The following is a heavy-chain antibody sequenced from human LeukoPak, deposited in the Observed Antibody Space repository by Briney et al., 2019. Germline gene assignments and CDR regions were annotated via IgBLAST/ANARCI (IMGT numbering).Heavy chain of an antibody. D-gene: IGHD6-13*01. CDR3: AKGGYSNSPGYMDV. J-gene: IGHJ6*03. Sequence: GGSLRLSCAASGFTFDDHGMSWVRQAPGKGLEWASGISWNSGSRAYADSVKGRFTISRDNVKNSLYLQMNSLRAEDMALYYCAKGGYSNSPGYMDVWGKGTTVTVSS. CDR1: GFTFDDHG. V-gene: IGHV3-9*03. CDR2: ISWNSGSR.